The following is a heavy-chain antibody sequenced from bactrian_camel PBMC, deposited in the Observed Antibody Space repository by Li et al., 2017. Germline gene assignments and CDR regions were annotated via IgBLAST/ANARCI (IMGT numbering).Heavy chain of an antibody. Sequence: VQLVESGGGSVQSGGSLRLSCAASGYTVSLGCMSWVRQAPGKGLEWISSIHSGGGSTYYADSMKGRLTISRDNDKNTVYLQLNSLKTEDMGMYYCAKDVGGAPYDWGEGTQVTVS. D-gene: IGHD1*01. J-gene: IGHJ4*01. CDR1: GYTVSLGC. V-gene: IGHV3S40*01. CDR3: AKDVGGAPYD. CDR2: IHSGGGST.